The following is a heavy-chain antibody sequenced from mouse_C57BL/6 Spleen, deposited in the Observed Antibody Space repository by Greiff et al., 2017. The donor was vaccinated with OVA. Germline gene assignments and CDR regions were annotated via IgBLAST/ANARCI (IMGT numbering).Heavy chain of an antibody. CDR3: ARGDLLEGAMDY. CDR2: INPYNGDT. Sequence: EVQLQESGPELVKPGDSVKISCKASGYSFTGYFMNWVMQSHGKSLEWIGRINPYNGDTFYNQKFKGKATLTVDKSSSTAHMELRSLTSEDSAVYYCARGDLLEGAMDYWGQGTSVTVSS. J-gene: IGHJ4*01. V-gene: IGHV1-20*01. CDR1: GYSFTGYF. D-gene: IGHD2-14*01.